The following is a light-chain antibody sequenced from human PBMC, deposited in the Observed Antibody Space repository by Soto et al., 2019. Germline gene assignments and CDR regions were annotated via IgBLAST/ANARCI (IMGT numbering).Light chain of an antibody. V-gene: IGLV2-14*01. Sequence: QSALTQPASVSGSPGQSITISCTGTSSDVGGYNYVSWYQQHPGKAPKLMISDVSNGHAGVSNRFSGSKSANTAYLNISGLQDEDEADYYCSSYTSSSTRVFGTGTKLTVL. J-gene: IGLJ1*01. CDR3: SSYTSSSTRV. CDR2: DVS. CDR1: SSDVGGYNY.